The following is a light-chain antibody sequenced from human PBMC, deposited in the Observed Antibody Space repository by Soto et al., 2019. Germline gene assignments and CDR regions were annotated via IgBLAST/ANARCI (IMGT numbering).Light chain of an antibody. Sequence: QSVLTQPPSASGSPGQSVTISCTGTSSDVGVYNYVSWYQQHPGKAPKRMISEVSKRPSGVPDRFSGSKSGNTASLTVSVLQAEDEADYYCSSFAGNNTLVFGGGTKVTVL. J-gene: IGLJ2*01. CDR2: EVS. V-gene: IGLV2-8*01. CDR3: SSFAGNNTLV. CDR1: SSDVGVYNY.